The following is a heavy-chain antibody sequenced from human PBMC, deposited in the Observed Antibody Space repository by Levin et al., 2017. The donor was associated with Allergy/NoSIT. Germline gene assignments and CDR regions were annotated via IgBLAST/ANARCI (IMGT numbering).Heavy chain of an antibody. CDR1: GFTFSSYA. J-gene: IGHJ6*03. CDR3: AKVAYGSGSYYNPSDYYYMDV. CDR2: ISGSGGST. V-gene: IGHV3-23*01. D-gene: IGHD3-10*01. Sequence: SGESLKISCAASGFTFSSYAMSWVRQAPGKGLEWVSAISGSGGSTYYADSVKGRFTISRDNSKNTLYLQMNSLRAEDTAVYYCAKVAYGSGSYYNPSDYYYMDVWGKGTTVTVSS.